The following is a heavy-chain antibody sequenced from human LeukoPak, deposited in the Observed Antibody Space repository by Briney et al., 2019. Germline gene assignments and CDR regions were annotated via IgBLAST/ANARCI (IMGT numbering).Heavy chain of an antibody. D-gene: IGHD6-19*01. CDR3: ARLYKRQWLRRPQDDAFDI. J-gene: IGHJ3*02. V-gene: IGHV4-39*01. CDR1: GGSISSSSYY. Sequence: PSETLSLTCTVSGGSISSSSYYWGWIRQPPGKGLEWIGSIYYSGSTYHNPSLKSRVTISVDTSKNQFSLKLSSVTAADTAVYYCARLYKRQWLRRPQDDAFDIWGQGTMVTVSS. CDR2: IYYSGST.